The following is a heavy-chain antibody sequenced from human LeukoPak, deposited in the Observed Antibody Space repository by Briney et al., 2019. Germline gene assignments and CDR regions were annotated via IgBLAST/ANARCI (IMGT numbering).Heavy chain of an antibody. Sequence: ASVKVSCKASGYTFTGYYMHWVRQAPGQGLEWMGRINPNSGGTNYAQKFQGRVTMTRDTSISTAYMELSRLRSDDTAVYYCATVGGYCSSTSCYGGGDYWGQGNLVTVSS. CDR1: GYTFTGYY. CDR3: ATVGGYCSSTSCYGGGDY. V-gene: IGHV1-2*06. J-gene: IGHJ4*02. CDR2: INPNSGGT. D-gene: IGHD2-2*01.